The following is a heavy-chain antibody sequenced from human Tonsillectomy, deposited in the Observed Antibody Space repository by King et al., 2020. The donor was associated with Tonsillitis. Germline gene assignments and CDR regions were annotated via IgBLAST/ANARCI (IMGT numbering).Heavy chain of an antibody. D-gene: IGHD2-2*01. Sequence: VQLVQSGGGLVQPGGSLRLSCAASGFTFSSYAMSWVRQAPGKGREWVSPISGSGGYTYSADSLKGRFTISRDNSKNTLYLQMNSLRAEDTAVYYCAKDPVGCSSTSCYSYYFDYWGQGTLVTVSS. CDR2: ISGSGGYT. J-gene: IGHJ4*02. V-gene: IGHV3-23*04. CDR3: AKDPVGCSSTSCYSYYFDY. CDR1: GFTFSSYA.